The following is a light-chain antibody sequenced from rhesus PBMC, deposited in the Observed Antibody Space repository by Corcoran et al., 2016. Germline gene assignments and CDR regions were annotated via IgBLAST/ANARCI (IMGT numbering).Light chain of an antibody. Sequence: DIQMTQSPSSLSASVGDRVTITCRASQGISSYLAWYQQQPGKAPKLLIYKASTWQSGVPSRFRGNGSGTDFTRTISSLQPEDFATYYCQQRNSYPWTFGQGTKVEIK. CDR1: QGISSY. J-gene: IGKJ1*01. V-gene: IGKV1-25*01. CDR3: QQRNSYPWT. CDR2: KAS.